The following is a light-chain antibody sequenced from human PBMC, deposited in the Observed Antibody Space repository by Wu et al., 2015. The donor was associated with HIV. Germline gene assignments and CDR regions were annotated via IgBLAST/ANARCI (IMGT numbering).Light chain of an antibody. CDR2: TAS. V-gene: IGKV1-39*01. J-gene: IGKJ2*01. CDR3: QQSYSTPYT. CDR1: QSISNY. Sequence: DIQMTQSPSSLSASVGDRVTITCRASQSISNYLNWYQQKPGKAPNLLIYTASSLQSGVPSRFSDSRSGTDFTLTISSLQPEDFAAYYCQQSYSTPYTFGQGTKLEIK.